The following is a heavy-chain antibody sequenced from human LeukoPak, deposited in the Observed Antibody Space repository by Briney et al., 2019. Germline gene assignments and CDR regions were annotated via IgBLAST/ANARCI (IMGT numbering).Heavy chain of an antibody. V-gene: IGHV1-8*03. D-gene: IGHD5-12*01. CDR1: GCTFTSYD. CDR2: MNPNSGST. Sequence: GASVKVSCKASGCTFTSYDINWVRQATGQGLAWMGWMNPNSGSTGYAQKFQGRVTITRNTSISTAYMELSGLRSEDTAVYYCARGRSTGYPYYFEYWGQGTLVTVSS. J-gene: IGHJ4*02. CDR3: ARGRSTGYPYYFEY.